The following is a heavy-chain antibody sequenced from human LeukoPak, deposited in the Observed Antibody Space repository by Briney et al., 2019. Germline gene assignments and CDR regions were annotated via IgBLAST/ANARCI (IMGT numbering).Heavy chain of an antibody. Sequence: PGGSLRLSCAASGFTFNKYWMTWVRQAPGKGLEWVANIKQDGSNKYYVSSVKGGFTISRDNAKNSVYLQMNSLRDEDTAIYYCARENWGPDYWGQGTLVTVSS. V-gene: IGHV3-7*01. CDR1: GFTFNKYW. D-gene: IGHD7-27*01. J-gene: IGHJ4*02. CDR2: IKQDGSNK. CDR3: ARENWGPDY.